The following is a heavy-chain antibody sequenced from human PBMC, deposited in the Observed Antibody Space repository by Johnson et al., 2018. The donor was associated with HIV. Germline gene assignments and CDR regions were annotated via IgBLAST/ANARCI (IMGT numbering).Heavy chain of an antibody. Sequence: QVQLVESGGGVVQPGRSLRLSCAASGFTFSSYGMHWVRQAPGKGLEWVAVISYDGSNKYSADSVKGRFTISRDNSKNTLYLQMNSLRAEDTAVYYCAKDDQNYYGSGSYYDAFDIWGQGTMVTVSS. D-gene: IGHD3-10*01. CDR3: AKDDQNYYGSGSYYDAFDI. CDR1: GFTFSSYG. J-gene: IGHJ3*02. CDR2: ISYDGSNK. V-gene: IGHV3-30*18.